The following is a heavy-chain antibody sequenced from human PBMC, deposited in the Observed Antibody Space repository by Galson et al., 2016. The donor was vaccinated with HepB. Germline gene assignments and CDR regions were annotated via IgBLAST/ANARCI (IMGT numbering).Heavy chain of an antibody. V-gene: IGHV3-23*01. D-gene: IGHD2-15*01. Sequence: SLRLSCAASGFTFSNYAMSWVRQAPGRGLEWVSGVTENGDTTYYADSARGRFSISRDNSKNTLYMQMSSLRAEDTAVYYCAKDYGDCSGGWFYSPTLFDYWGQGTLVTVSS. CDR2: VTENGDTT. J-gene: IGHJ4*02. CDR1: GFTFSNYA. CDR3: AKDYGDCSGGWFYSPTLFDY.